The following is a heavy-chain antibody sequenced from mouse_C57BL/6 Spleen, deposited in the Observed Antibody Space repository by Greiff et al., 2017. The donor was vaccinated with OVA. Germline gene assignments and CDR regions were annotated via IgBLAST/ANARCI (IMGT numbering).Heavy chain of an antibody. CDR2: ISSGGDYI. D-gene: IGHD1-1*01. Sequence: EVKLVESGEGLVKPGGSLKLSCAASGFTFSSYAMSWVRQTPEKRLAWVAYISSGGDYIYYADTVKGRFTISRDNARNTLYLQMSSLKSEDTAMYYCTRDYYGTRDYWGQGTTLTVSS. J-gene: IGHJ2*01. V-gene: IGHV5-9-1*02. CDR3: TRDYYGTRDY. CDR1: GFTFSSYA.